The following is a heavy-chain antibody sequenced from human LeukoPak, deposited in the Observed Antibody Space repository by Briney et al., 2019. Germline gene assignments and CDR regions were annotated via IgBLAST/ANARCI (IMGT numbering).Heavy chain of an antibody. CDR3: ARGEVDTAMQTY. Sequence: GGSLRLSCAASGFTFSSYSMNWVRQAPGTGLEWISYISSSSNTKSYANSVKGRFTISRDNSKNTLYLQMNSLRAEDTAVYYCARGEVDTAMQTYWGQGTLVTVSS. CDR1: GFTFSSYS. CDR2: ISSSSNTK. J-gene: IGHJ4*02. D-gene: IGHD5-18*01. V-gene: IGHV3-48*01.